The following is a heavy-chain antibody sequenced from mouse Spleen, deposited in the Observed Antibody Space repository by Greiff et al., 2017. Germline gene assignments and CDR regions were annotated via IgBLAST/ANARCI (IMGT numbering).Heavy chain of an antibody. D-gene: IGHD2-4*01. CDR2: IYPGDGDT. CDR1: GYAFSSSW. CDR3: ARGDYDRAWFAY. V-gene: IGHV1-82*01. Sequence: VQLQQSGPELVKPGASVKISCKASGYAFSSSWMNWVKQRPGKGLEWIGRIYPGDGDTNYNGKFKGKATLTADKSSSTAYMQLSSLTSEDSAVYFCARGDYDRAWFAYWGQGTLVTVSA. J-gene: IGHJ3*01.